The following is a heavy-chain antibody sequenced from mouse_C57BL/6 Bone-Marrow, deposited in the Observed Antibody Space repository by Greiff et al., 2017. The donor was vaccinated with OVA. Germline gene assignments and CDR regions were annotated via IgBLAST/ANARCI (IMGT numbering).Heavy chain of an antibody. CDR2: ISSGSSTI. D-gene: IGHD1-1*01. J-gene: IGHJ4*01. CDR3: ARHYGSSYGAMDY. Sequence: DVKLVESGGGLVKPGGSLKLSCAASGFTFSDYGMHWVRQAPEKGLEWVAYISSGSSTIYYADTVKGRFTISRDNAKNTLFLQMTSLRSEDTAMYYCARHYGSSYGAMDYWGQGTSVTVSS. CDR1: GFTFSDYG. V-gene: IGHV5-17*01.